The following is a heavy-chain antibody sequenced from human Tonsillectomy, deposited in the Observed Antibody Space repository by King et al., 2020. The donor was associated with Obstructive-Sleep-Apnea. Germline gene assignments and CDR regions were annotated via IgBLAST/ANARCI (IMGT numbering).Heavy chain of an antibody. J-gene: IGHJ4*02. V-gene: IGHV3-33*01. CDR2: SWFDGSKK. D-gene: IGHD1-7*01. CDR1: GFTFSSDG. Sequence: VQLVESGGGVVQPGRSLRLSCAASGFTFSSDGMHWVRQAPGKGLEWVAVSWFDGSKKYYADSVKGRFTISRDNSKNTLYLQMISLRAEDTAVYYCGRGTANTDNWGQGTLLTVST. CDR3: GRGTANTDN.